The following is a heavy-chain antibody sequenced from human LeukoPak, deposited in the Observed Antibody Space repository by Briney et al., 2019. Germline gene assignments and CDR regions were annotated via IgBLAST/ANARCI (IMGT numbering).Heavy chain of an antibody. CDR2: IYYSGST. D-gene: IGHD3-10*01. Sequence: SETLSLTCTVSGYSISSSSYYWGWIRQPPGKGLEWIGSIYYSGSTYYNPSLKSRVTISVDTSKNQFSLKLSSVTAADTAVYYCARSYGSGDFDYWGQGTLVTVSS. CDR1: GYSISSSSYY. V-gene: IGHV4-39*01. J-gene: IGHJ4*02. CDR3: ARSYGSGDFDY.